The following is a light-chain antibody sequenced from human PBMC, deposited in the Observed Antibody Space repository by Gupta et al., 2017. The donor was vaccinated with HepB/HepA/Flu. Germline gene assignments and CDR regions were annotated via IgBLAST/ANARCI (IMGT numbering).Light chain of an antibody. J-gene: IGKJ4*01. CDR3: RQYGRSPLT. CDR2: GAS. V-gene: IGKV3-20*01. CDR1: QSVSSSY. Sequence: EIVLTQSPGTLSLSPGDRVTLSHRASQSVSSSYLAWYQQKPGQAPRLLIYGASSRATGIPDRFSGSGSGTDFTLTIIRVEPEDFAVYYCRQYGRSPLTFGGGTKVEIK.